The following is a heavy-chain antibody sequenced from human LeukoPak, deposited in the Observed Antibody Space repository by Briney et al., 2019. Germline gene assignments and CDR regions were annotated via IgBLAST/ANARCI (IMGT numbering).Heavy chain of an antibody. D-gene: IGHD1-26*01. CDR1: GYTFANYY. J-gene: IGHJ4*02. CDR3: ASLYDIVGTTVDY. V-gene: IGHV1-2*06. CDR2: IDPNTGGT. Sequence: ASVKVSCKTSGYTFANYYIHWVRQAPGQGLEWMGRIDPNTGGTKSAKNFQGRVTMTRDTSISTAYMALSGLRSDDTAVYYCASLYDIVGTTVDYWGQGTLVTVSS.